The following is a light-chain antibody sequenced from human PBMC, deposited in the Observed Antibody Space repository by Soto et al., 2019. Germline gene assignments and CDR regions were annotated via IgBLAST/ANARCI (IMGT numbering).Light chain of an antibody. V-gene: IGLV1-40*01. CDR2: LNN. CDR3: QPYDNSLRGPVV. CDR1: SSNIGAGYD. Sequence: QSVLTQPPSVSGAPGQRVTISCTGSSSNIGAGYDVHWYQQLPGTAPKLLIYLNNNRPSGVPDRFSGSKSDTSASLAITGFQVVDEVDYYCQPYDNSLRGPVVIGGGSKLTVL. J-gene: IGLJ2*01.